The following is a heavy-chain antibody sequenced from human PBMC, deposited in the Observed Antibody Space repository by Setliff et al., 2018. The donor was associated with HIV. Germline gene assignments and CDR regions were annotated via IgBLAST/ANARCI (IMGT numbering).Heavy chain of an antibody. CDR3: ARAWAMQQLVPAY. CDR1: GGSLSSSNYY. V-gene: IGHV4-39*01. Sequence: SETLSLTCTVSGGSLSSSNYYCGWIRQYPGKGLEWIGYIYYSGSTYYNPSLKSRVTISVDTSKNQFSLKLSSVTAADTAVYYCARAWAMQQLVPAYWGQGTLVTVSS. J-gene: IGHJ4*02. CDR2: IYYSGST. D-gene: IGHD6-6*01.